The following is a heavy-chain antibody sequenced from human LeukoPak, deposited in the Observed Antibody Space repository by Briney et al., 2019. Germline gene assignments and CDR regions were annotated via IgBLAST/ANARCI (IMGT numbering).Heavy chain of an antibody. V-gene: IGHV3-23*01. CDR3: AKSRIFGWFDP. D-gene: IGHD2-15*01. CDR2: ISGSGGST. J-gene: IGHJ5*02. CDR1: GFTFSSYA. Sequence: GGSLRLSCAASGFTFSSYAMSWVRQPPGKGLEWVSAISGSGGSTYYADSMKGRFTISRDNSKNTLYLQMKSLRAEDTAVYYCAKSRIFGWFDPWGQGTLVTVSS.